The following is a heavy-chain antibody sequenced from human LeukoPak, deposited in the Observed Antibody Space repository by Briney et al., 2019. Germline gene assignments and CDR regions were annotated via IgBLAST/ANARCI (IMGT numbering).Heavy chain of an antibody. V-gene: IGHV4-34*01. J-gene: IGHJ5*02. CDR2: INQSGST. D-gene: IGHD6-19*01. CDR1: SGSFSGYY. CDR3: AEDHSSGWYNWFDP. Sequence: TSETLSLTCAVYSGSFSGYYWSWIRQPPGKGLEWIGEINQSGSTNYNPSLKSRVTISVDTSKNQFSLQLNSVTPEDTAVYYCAEDHSSGWYNWFDPWGQGTLVTVSS.